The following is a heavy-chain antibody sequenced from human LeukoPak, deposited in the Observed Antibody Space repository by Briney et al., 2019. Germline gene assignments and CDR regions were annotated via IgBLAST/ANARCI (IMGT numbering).Heavy chain of an antibody. V-gene: IGHV4-30-4*01. CDR2: IYYSGST. CDR3: ARDYYGSGSLRYFDL. CDR1: GGSVSSGDYY. D-gene: IGHD3-10*01. Sequence: SQTLSLTCTVSGGSVSSGDYYWGWIRQPPGKGLEWIGYIYYSGSTYYNPSLNSRVTMSLDTSNNQFSLKLSSVTAADTAVYYCARDYYGSGSLRYFDLWGRGTLVTVSS. J-gene: IGHJ2*01.